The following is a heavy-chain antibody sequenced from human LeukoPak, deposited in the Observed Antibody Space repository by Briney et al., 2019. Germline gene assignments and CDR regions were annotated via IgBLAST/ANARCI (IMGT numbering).Heavy chain of an antibody. CDR1: GFTFSRYS. D-gene: IGHD2-15*01. CDR2: ISRNSGSR. Sequence: GGSLRLSCAASGFTFSRYSMNWVRQAPGKGLEWVSGISRNSGSRDYADSVKGRFTISRDNAKNSLYLQMNSLRTEDTALYYCAKDMGNCSGGSCYSSAFDYWGQGTLVTVSS. CDR3: AKDMGNCSGGSCYSSAFDY. J-gene: IGHJ4*02. V-gene: IGHV3-9*01.